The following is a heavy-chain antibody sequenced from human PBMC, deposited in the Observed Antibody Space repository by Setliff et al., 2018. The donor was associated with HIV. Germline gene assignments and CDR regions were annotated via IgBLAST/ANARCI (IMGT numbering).Heavy chain of an antibody. J-gene: IGHJ5*02. CDR1: GDSISSGSYY. V-gene: IGHV4-61*09. CDR2: IHTTGST. CDR3: AKRTFGSGRLGP. Sequence: SETLSLTCSVSGDSISSGSYYWSWIRLPAGKGLEWIGQIHTTGSTNYNPSLKSRVTISMDTSKNQFSLNLNSVTATDTAVYYCAKRTFGSGRLGPWGQGTLVTV. D-gene: IGHD3-16*01.